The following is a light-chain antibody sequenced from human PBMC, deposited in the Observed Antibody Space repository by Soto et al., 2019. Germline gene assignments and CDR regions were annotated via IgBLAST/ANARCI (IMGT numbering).Light chain of an antibody. CDR3: QQSGSSPRT. J-gene: IGKJ1*01. Sequence: MVLRQSPGTLSLSPGERATLSWGASQSVSSSYLAWYQQKHGQAPRLLIYGASSRATGIPDRFSGSVSGTDGTITISRLETEDGTVYYCQQSGSSPRTFGQGTKVDIK. CDR1: QSVSSSY. CDR2: GAS. V-gene: IGKV3-20*01.